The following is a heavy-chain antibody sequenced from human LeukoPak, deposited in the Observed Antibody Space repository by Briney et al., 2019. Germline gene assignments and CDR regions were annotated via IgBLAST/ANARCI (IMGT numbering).Heavy chain of an antibody. Sequence: GGSLRLSCVASGFTFSSYCMSWVRQAPGKGLEWVADIQDGSDKYYVDSVKGRFTISRDNAKNSLYLQMNSLRAEDTAVYYCARSQPAEVNSFDYWGQGTLVTVSS. D-gene: IGHD1-14*01. CDR1: GFTFSSYC. CDR2: IQDGSDK. CDR3: ARSQPAEVNSFDY. V-gene: IGHV3-7*05. J-gene: IGHJ4*02.